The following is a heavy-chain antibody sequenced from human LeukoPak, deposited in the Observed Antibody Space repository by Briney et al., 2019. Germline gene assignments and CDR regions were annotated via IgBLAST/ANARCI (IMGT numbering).Heavy chain of an antibody. CDR2: TYYGGDT. CDR3: AAAFDY. J-gene: IGHJ4*02. D-gene: IGHD6-25*01. CDR1: GGSISSYY. V-gene: IGHV4-39*01. Sequence: PSETLSLTCTVSGGSISSYYWGWIRQPPGQGLEWIGNTYYGGDTYYNPSLKSRVTISVDTSKNQFSLELNSVTAADTAVYYCAAAFDYWGQGILVTVSS.